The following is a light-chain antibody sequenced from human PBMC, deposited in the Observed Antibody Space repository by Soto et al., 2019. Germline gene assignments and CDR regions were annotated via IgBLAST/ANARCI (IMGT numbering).Light chain of an antibody. CDR3: QQYDSYWT. CDR1: QRISSW. J-gene: IGKJ1*01. Sequence: DIRVTQSPSTLSASVGDRVTITCRASQRISSWLAWYQQKPGRAPKLLIYKASSLESGVPSRFSGSGSGTEFTLTISSLQPDDFATYYCQQYDSYWTFGQGTKVEIK. V-gene: IGKV1-5*03. CDR2: KAS.